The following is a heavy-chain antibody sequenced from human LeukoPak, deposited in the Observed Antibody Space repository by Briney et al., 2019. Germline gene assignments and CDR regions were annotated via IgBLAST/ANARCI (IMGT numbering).Heavy chain of an antibody. V-gene: IGHV3-23*01. CDR3: ASSGEDTAMPIYYFDY. Sequence: PGESLRLSCAASGFTFSSYAMSWVRQAPGKGLEWVSAISGSGGSTYYADSVKGRFTISRDNSKNTLYLQMNSLRAEDTAVYYCASSGEDTAMPIYYFDYWGQGTLVTVSS. CDR2: ISGSGGST. J-gene: IGHJ4*02. CDR1: GFTFSSYA. D-gene: IGHD5-18*01.